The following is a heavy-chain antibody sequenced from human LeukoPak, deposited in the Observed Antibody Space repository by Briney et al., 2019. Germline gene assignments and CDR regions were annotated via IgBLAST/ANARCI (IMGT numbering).Heavy chain of an antibody. J-gene: IGHJ4*02. Sequence: GGSLRLSCEASGFSMSVYWMSWVRQAPGKGPEWVGNIKQDGSERNYVDSVKGRFTISRDNAKKSLYLQMNSLRAEDTAVYYCARDWGAYYHFFDYWGQGTLVTVSS. V-gene: IGHV3-7*01. CDR3: ARDWGAYYHFFDY. D-gene: IGHD3-22*01. CDR2: IKQDGSER. CDR1: GFSMSVYW.